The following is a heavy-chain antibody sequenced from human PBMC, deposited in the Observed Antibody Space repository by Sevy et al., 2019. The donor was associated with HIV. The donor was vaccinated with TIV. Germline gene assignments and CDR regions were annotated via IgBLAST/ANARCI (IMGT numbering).Heavy chain of an antibody. V-gene: IGHV1-18*01. J-gene: IGHJ4*02. CDR2: ISAYNGNT. D-gene: IGHD2-15*01. CDR3: AGGALGYCRGGSCKTTNYFDY. Sequence: ASVKVSCKASGYTFTSYGISWVRQAPGQGLEWMGWISAYNGNTNYAQKLQGRVTMTTDTSTSTAYMELRSLRSDEPALDSCAGGALGYCRGGSCKTTNYFDYWGQGTLVTVSS. CDR1: GYTFTSYG.